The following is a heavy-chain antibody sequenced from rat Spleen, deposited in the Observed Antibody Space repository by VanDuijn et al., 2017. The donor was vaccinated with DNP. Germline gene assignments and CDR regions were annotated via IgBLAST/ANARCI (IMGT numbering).Heavy chain of an antibody. J-gene: IGHJ4*01. CDR2: INSAGSI. V-gene: IGHV3-3*01. Sequence: EVQLQESGPGLVKPSQSLSLTCSVTGYSITSTYWGWIRKFPGHKLEWMGYINSAGSIEYNPSLKGRISITSDTSKNQFFLQVNSVTTEDTATYYCARWPGYNPPYAMDAWGQGTSVTVSS. D-gene: IGHD1-4*01. CDR3: ARWPGYNPPYAMDA. CDR1: GYSITSTY.